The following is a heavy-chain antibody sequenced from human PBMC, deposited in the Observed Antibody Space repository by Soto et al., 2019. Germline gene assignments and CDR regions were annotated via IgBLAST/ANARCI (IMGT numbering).Heavy chain of an antibody. CDR1: GFTCSSYS. Sequence: PRGSLKLSCAASGFTCSSYSMDWVRQAPGKGLQWIAYISGSGTTMYHANYVRCGFTMSRDNAKSSLFLQMTSLRDEATAVYYCVRHDGSIRFYPWGPGTLVTVSS. D-gene: IGHD1-26*01. CDR2: ISGSGTTM. J-gene: IGHJ5*02. CDR3: VRHDGSIRFYP. V-gene: IGHV3-48*02.